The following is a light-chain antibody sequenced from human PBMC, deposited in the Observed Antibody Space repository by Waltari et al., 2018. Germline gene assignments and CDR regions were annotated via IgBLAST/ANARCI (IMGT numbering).Light chain of an antibody. CDR1: SGVNVISYN. CDR3: MIWHRGVWV. Sequence: QAVLTQPSSLSASPGASASLTCPLRSGVNVISYNIYWYQQKAGSPPQFLLRYNAVSDKHKGSGVPSRFSGSKDASANVGILLISGLRSEDEADYYCMIWHRGVWVSGGGTQLTVL. CDR2: YNAVSDK. J-gene: IGLJ3*02. V-gene: IGLV5-45*03.